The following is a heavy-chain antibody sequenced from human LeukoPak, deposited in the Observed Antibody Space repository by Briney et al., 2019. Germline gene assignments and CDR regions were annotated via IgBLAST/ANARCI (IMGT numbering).Heavy chain of an antibody. CDR2: TRNKANSYTT. D-gene: IGHD3-3*01. CDR3: AREGYYDFWSGYLPGYYYYYMDV. V-gene: IGHV3-72*01. J-gene: IGHJ6*03. Sequence: GGSPRLSCAASGFTFSDHYMDWVRQAPGKGLEWVGRTRNKANSYTTEYAASVKGRFTISRDDSKNSLYLQMNSLKTEDTAVYYCAREGYYDFWSGYLPGYYYYYMDVWGKGTTVTVSS. CDR1: GFTFSDHY.